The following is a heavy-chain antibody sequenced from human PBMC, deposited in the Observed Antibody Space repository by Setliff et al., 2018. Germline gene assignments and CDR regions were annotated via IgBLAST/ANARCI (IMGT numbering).Heavy chain of an antibody. D-gene: IGHD5-18*01. Sequence: ASVKVSCKASGNIFSNSDINWVRQTPGQGLEWMGWMNPNGRAGCTQKFQGRVTMTRDTSINTVYMELNSLRSDDTAVYYCVRGPRQASYGFPLRPFDIWGQGTVVTVSS. V-gene: IGHV1-8*02. CDR1: GNIFSNSD. CDR2: MNPNGRA. J-gene: IGHJ3*02. CDR3: VRGPRQASYGFPLRPFDI.